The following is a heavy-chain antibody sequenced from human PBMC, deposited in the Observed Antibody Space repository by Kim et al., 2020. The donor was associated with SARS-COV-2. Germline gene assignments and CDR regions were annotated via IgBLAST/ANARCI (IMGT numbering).Heavy chain of an antibody. CDR3: AGRVRGVKRLEDY. V-gene: IGHV4-31*01. J-gene: IGHJ4*02. Sequence: TPPLHSQVTISVDTSKNQFSRKLGSVTAADTAVYYCAGRVRGVKRLEDYWGQGTLVTVSS. D-gene: IGHD3-10*01.